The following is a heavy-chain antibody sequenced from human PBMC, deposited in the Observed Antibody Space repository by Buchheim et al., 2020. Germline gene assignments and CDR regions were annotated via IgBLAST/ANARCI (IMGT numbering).Heavy chain of an antibody. J-gene: IGHJ6*02. CDR3: ARERVVPLCDFWSGSQYYYYGMDV. D-gene: IGHD3-3*01. V-gene: IGHV3-30*04. Sequence: QVQLVESGGGVVQPGRSLRLSCAASGFTFSSSAMHWVRQAPGKGLEWVAVISYDGSNKYYADSVKGRFTISRDNSKNTLYLQMNSLRAEDTAVYYCARERVVPLCDFWSGSQYYYYGMDVWGQGTT. CDR1: GFTFSSSA. CDR2: ISYDGSNK.